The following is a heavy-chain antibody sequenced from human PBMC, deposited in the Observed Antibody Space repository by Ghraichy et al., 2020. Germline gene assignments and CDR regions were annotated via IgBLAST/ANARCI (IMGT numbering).Heavy chain of an antibody. Sequence: GESLNISCAASGFSFSDYGMHWVRQAPGKGLEWVAVIWSDGSSQFYSDSVEGRFTVSRDNSNNTLYLQMNSLTAEDTAVYFCARDAVLLWFGESHKGMDVWGQGTTVTVSS. D-gene: IGHD3-10*01. CDR3: ARDAVLLWFGESHKGMDV. CDR1: GFSFSDYG. CDR2: IWSDGSSQ. J-gene: IGHJ6*02. V-gene: IGHV3-33*01.